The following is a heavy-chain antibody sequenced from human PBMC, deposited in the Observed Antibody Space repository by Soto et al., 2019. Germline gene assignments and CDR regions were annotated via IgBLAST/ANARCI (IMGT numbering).Heavy chain of an antibody. CDR2: IWYDGSNK. CDR1: GFTFSSYG. CDR3: ARDPTPRIAVAAAFDI. D-gene: IGHD6-19*01. Sequence: GGSLRLSCASSGFTFSSYGMHWVRQAPGKGLEWVAVIWYDGSNKYYADSVKGRFTISRDNSKNTLYLKMNSLRAEDTAVYYCARDPTPRIAVAAAFDIWGQGTMVTVSS. J-gene: IGHJ3*02. V-gene: IGHV3-33*01.